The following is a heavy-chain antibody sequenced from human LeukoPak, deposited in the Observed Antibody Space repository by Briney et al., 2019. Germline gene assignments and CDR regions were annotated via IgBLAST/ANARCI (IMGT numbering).Heavy chain of an antibody. V-gene: IGHV4-59*08. CDR2: IYFSGRT. CDR3: ARGGGYCSGGSCYFYYGMDV. Sequence: PSETLSHTCIEPGGSIRSDYWSTIRPRPGEGLGCIGYIYFSGRTNYNPALMRRVTISVDTSKNQSSLKLSSVTAADTAVYYCARGGGYCSGGSCYFYYGMDVWGQGTTVTVSS. CDR1: GGSIRSDY. D-gene: IGHD2-15*01. J-gene: IGHJ6*02.